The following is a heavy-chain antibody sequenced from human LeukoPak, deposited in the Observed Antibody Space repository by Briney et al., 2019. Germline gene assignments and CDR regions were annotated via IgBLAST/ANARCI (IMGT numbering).Heavy chain of an antibody. V-gene: IGHV4-34*01. J-gene: IGHJ3*02. D-gene: IGHD3-10*01. Sequence: SETLSLTCTVSGGSISSYYWSWIRQPPGKGLEWIGEINHSGSTNYNPSLKSRVTISVDTSKNQFSLKLSSVTAADTAVYYRASTMYGSDAFDIWGQGTMVTVSS. CDR2: INHSGST. CDR3: ASTMYGSDAFDI. CDR1: GGSISSYY.